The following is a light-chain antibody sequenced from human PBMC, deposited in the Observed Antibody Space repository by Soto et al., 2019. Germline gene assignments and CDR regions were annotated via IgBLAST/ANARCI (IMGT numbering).Light chain of an antibody. CDR2: AAS. CDR1: RDIGSD. J-gene: IGKJ5*01. Sequence: MSQSRAARSASGGRTVTSSCGASRDIGSDLSWYQQKPGKAPTLLIYAASNLQSGVPSRFRGSRSGTEFTLTVSSLQPADFATYYCLQDHDDSWTFGQGTRLEIK. V-gene: IGKV1-6*01. CDR3: LQDHDDSWT.